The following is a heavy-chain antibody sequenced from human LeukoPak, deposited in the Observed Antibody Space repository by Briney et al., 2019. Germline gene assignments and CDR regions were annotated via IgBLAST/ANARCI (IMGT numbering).Heavy chain of an antibody. Sequence: QPGGSLRLSCAASGFTFSSYGMHWVRQAPGKGLEWVAVLWYDVGNQYYADSVKGRFTISRDNSKNTLYLQMNSLRAEDTAVYYCARDLGGFDWSSYYYYGMDVWGQGTTVTVSS. J-gene: IGHJ6*02. CDR3: ARDLGGFDWSSYYYYGMDV. CDR1: GFTFSSYG. CDR2: LWYDVGNQ. V-gene: IGHV3-33*01. D-gene: IGHD3-9*01.